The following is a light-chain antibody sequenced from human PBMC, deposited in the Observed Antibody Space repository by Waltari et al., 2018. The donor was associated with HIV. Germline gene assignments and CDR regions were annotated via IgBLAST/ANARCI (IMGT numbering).Light chain of an antibody. V-gene: IGKV1-5*03. CDR2: SAS. CDR1: QWVSSY. Sequence: DIQMTQSPPSLFASVGDRDTLTCRASQWVSSYLAWYQQKLGAAPKLLIYSASTLLTGVSSTFSASGSGTHFTLTITDLRPDDVATYFCQQYGSYPWTFGQGT. J-gene: IGKJ1*01. CDR3: QQYGSYPWT.